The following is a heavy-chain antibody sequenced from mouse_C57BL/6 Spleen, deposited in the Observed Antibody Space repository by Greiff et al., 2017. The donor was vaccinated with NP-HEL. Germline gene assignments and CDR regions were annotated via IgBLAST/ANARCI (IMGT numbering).Heavy chain of an antibody. CDR2: IWTGGGT. D-gene: IGHD1-1*01. J-gene: IGHJ4*01. CDR1: GFSLTSYA. Sequence: QVQLQQSGPGLVAPSQSLSITCTVSGFSLTSYAISWVRQPPGKGLEWLGVIWTGGGTNYNSALKSRLSISKDNSKSQVFLKMNSLQTDDTARYYCARMGYYGSRNYAMDYWGQGTSVTVSS. V-gene: IGHV2-9-1*01. CDR3: ARMGYYGSRNYAMDY.